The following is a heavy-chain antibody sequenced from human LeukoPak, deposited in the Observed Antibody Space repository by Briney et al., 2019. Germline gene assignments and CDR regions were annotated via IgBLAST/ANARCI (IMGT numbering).Heavy chain of an antibody. Sequence: SVKVSFKAFGDPFGSYSLSWVRQAPGQGLEWVGGIVPIFGKTTYAQKFQGRLAITTDESTSTTYMELSSLTSADTAVYYCARGQEGIMWFFDNWGQGTLVTVSS. CDR2: IVPIFGKT. J-gene: IGHJ4*02. CDR3: ARGQEGIMWFFDN. CDR1: GDPFGSYS. V-gene: IGHV1-69*05. D-gene: IGHD2-21*01.